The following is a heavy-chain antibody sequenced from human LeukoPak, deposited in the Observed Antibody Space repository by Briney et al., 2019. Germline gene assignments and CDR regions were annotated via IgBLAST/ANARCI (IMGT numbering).Heavy chain of an antibody. J-gene: IGHJ4*02. D-gene: IGHD6-19*01. CDR1: GGSFSGYY. CDR3: ARGVGYSSGWHHDY. Sequence: PSETLSLTCAVYGGSFSGYYWSWIRQPLGKGLEWIGEINHSGSTNYNPSLKSRVAISVDTSKNQFSLKLSSVTAADTAVYYCARGVGYSSGWHHDYWGQGTLVTVSS. V-gene: IGHV4-34*01. CDR2: INHSGST.